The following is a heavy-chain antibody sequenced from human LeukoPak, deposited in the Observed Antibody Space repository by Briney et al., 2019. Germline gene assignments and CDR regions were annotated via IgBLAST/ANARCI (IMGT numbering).Heavy chain of an antibody. CDR2: IYYSGST. CDR3: AREGTAISYYYYMDV. D-gene: IGHD5-18*01. J-gene: IGHJ6*03. V-gene: IGHV4-59*12. Sequence: SETLSLTCTVSGGSISSYYWSWIRQPPGKGLEWIGYIYYSGSTNYNPSLKSRVTISVDTSKNQFPLQLNSVTPEDTAVYYCAREGTAISYYYYMDVWGKGTTVTVSS. CDR1: GGSISSYY.